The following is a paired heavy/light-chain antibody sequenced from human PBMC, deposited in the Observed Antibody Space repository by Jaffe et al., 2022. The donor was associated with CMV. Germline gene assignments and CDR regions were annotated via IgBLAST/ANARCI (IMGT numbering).Light chain of an antibody. CDR3: HQSSSLPQT. CDR2: YAS. Sequence: EIVLTQSPDFQSVTPKEKVTITCRASQSIGSSLHWYQQKPDQSPKLLIKYASQSISGVPSRFSGSGSGTDFTLTINSLEAEDAATYYCHQSSSLPQTFGQGTKVEIK. J-gene: IGKJ1*01. V-gene: IGKV6-21*02. CDR1: QSIGSS.
Heavy chain of an antibody. J-gene: IGHJ4*02. V-gene: IGHV3-30*18. CDR2: TSYDGSNE. CDR3: AKGTSAAPNDY. D-gene: IGHD6-6*01. Sequence: QVQLVESGGGVVQPGRSLRLSCAASGFTFSSYGMHWVRQAPGKGLEWVAVTSYDGSNEYYADSVKGRFTISRDNSKNTLFLQMNSLRSEDTAVYYCAKGTSAAPNDYWGQGTLVTVSS. CDR1: GFTFSSYG.